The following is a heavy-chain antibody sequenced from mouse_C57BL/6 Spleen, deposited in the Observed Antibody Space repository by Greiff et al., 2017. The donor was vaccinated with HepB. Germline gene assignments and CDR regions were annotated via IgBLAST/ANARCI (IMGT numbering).Heavy chain of an antibody. CDR2: IRSKSNNYAT. Sequence: VQLVESGGGLVQPKGSLKLSCAASGFSFNTYAMNWVSQAPGKGLEWVARIRSKSNNYATYYADSVKDRFTISRDDSESMLYLQMNNLKTEDTAMYYCGRQRGYYAMDYWGQGTSVTVSS. CDR3: GRQRGYYAMDY. V-gene: IGHV10-1*01. D-gene: IGHD3-1*01. CDR1: GFSFNTYA. J-gene: IGHJ4*01.